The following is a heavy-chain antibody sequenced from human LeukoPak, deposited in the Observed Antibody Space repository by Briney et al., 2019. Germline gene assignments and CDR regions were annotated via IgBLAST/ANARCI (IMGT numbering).Heavy chain of an antibody. J-gene: IGHJ5*02. Sequence: TVKVSCKTSGGTFNNSAISWVRQAPGQGLEWLGGIMPLFGTAGYAQKFQGRVTITKDESTRTVYLELTSLTSDDTAVYYCARDVHGDYGSGWFDPWGQGTLVSVSS. CDR1: GGTFNNSA. CDR3: ARDVHGDYGSGWFDP. CDR2: IMPLFGTA. D-gene: IGHD4-17*01. V-gene: IGHV1-69*05.